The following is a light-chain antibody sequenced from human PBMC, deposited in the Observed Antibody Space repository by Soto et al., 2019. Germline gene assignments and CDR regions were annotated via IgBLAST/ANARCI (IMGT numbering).Light chain of an antibody. V-gene: IGKV1-5*01. CDR2: DAS. Sequence: DIQMTQSPSTLSASVGDRVTITCRASQSISSWLAWYQQKPGKAPKLLIYDASSLESGVPSSFSGSGSGTEFTLTFSSLQPDDIATYYCQQYNSSRAFGQGSKVEIK. CDR1: QSISSW. J-gene: IGKJ1*01. CDR3: QQYNSSRA.